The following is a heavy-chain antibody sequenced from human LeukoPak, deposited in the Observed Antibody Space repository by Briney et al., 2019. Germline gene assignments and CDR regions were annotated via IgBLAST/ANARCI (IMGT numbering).Heavy chain of an antibody. Sequence: SETLSLTCTVSGNSISSGDNYWSWIRQPAGKGLEWIGSIYYSGSTYYNPSLKSRVTISVDTSKNQFSLKLSSVTAADTAVYYCARGYQLLSPFDYWGQGTLVTVSS. D-gene: IGHD2-2*01. CDR3: ARGYQLLSPFDY. J-gene: IGHJ4*02. V-gene: IGHV4-39*07. CDR2: IYYSGST. CDR1: GNSISSGDNY.